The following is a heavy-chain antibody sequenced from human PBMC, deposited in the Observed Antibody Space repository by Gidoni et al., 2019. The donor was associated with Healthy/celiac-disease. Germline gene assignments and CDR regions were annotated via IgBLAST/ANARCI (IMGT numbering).Heavy chain of an antibody. CDR2: INSDGSST. D-gene: IGHD1-26*01. CDR3: ARGSGSYWAGYFDY. J-gene: IGHJ4*02. Sequence: EVQLVESGGGLVQPGGSLRLSCAASGFTFSSYWMHWVRQAPGKGLVWVSRINSDGSSTSYADSVKGRFTISRDNAKNTLYLQMNSLRAEDTAVYYCARGSGSYWAGYFDYWGQGTLVTVSS. V-gene: IGHV3-74*01. CDR1: GFTFSSYW.